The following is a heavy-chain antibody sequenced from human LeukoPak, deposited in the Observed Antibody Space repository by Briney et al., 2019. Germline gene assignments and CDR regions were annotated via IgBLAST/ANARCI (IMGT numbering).Heavy chain of an antibody. J-gene: IGHJ4*02. V-gene: IGHV4-31*03. CDR3: ARGGTPGIDY. CDR1: GGSISSGGYY. Sequence: PSQTLSLTCTVSGGSISSGGYYWSWIRQHPGKGLEWIGYIYYGGNSYYNPSLKSRVTISLDTSKNQFSLKLSSVTAADTAVDYCARGGTPGIDYWGQGTLVTVSS. D-gene: IGHD3-10*01. CDR2: IYYGGNS.